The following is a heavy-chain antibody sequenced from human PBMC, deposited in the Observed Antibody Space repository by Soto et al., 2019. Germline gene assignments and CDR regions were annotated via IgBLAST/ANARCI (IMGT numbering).Heavy chain of an antibody. V-gene: IGHV3-23*01. CDR3: AKDRELYYYDSIGYYYWACFDY. Sequence: EVPLWESGGGLVQPRGSLRLSCAASGFTFSSYAMSWVRQAPGKGLEWVSAISGSGGSTYYADSVKGRFTISRDNSNNTMYLQMNIVRAEDTAVYYCAKDRELYYYDSIGYYYWACFDYCGQGTLVTVA. CDR2: ISGSGGST. CDR1: GFTFSSYA. J-gene: IGHJ4*02. D-gene: IGHD3-22*01.